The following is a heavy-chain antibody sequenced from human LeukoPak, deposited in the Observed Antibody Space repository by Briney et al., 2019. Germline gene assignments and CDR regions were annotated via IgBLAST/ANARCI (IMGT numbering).Heavy chain of an antibody. Sequence: GGSLRLSCAASGFTFSSYAMSWVRQAPGKGLEWVSAISSSGGSTYYADSVKGRFTISRDNSKNTLYLQMNSLRAEDTAVYYCAKCITMVRALDYWGQGTLVTVSS. V-gene: IGHV3-23*01. D-gene: IGHD3-10*01. CDR1: GFTFSSYA. J-gene: IGHJ4*02. CDR3: AKCITMVRALDY. CDR2: ISSSGGST.